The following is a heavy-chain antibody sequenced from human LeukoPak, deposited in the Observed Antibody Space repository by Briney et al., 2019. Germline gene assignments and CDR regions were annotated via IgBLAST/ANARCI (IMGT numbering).Heavy chain of an antibody. Sequence: SVKVSCKASGYTFTSYTMSWVRQAPGQGLGWMGGIIPIFGTSNYAQKFQGRVTITADESTSTAYMELSSLRSEDTAVCYCAIIAVAGILNDYWGQGTLVTVSS. V-gene: IGHV1-69*13. D-gene: IGHD6-19*01. CDR3: AIIAVAGILNDY. CDR2: IIPIFGTS. J-gene: IGHJ4*02. CDR1: GYTFTSYT.